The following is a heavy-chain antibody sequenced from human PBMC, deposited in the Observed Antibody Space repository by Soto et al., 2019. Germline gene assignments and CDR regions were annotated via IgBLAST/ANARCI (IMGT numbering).Heavy chain of an antibody. V-gene: IGHV3-30*03. CDR3: VREFYKRRGGDAFDI. J-gene: IGHJ3*02. CDR2: ISYDGSNQ. D-gene: IGHD1-1*01. Sequence: QVQLVESGGGAVPPGRSLRLSCAASGFTFSRYDIHWVRQAPGKGLEWVALISYDGSNQYFGDSVKGRFTISRDNYKDTVLLRINSLRVDDTAAYYCVREFYKRRGGDAFDIWGRGTMVTVSS. CDR1: GFTFSRYD.